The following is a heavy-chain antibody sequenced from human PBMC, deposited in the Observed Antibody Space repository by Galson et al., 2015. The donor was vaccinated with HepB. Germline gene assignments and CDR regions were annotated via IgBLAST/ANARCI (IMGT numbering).Heavy chain of an antibody. D-gene: IGHD3-22*01. CDR3: ARDHYYDTSGYRLDY. CDR1: GFMFNSYA. V-gene: IGHV3-30-3*01. CDR2: ISSDGSKT. Sequence: SLRLSCAASGFMFNSYAMHWVRQAPGKGLEWVAIISSDGSKTFYSDSVRGRFTMSRDNSKNTLYVQMNSLRPEDTAVYFCARDHYYDTSGYRLDYWGQGTLVTVSS. J-gene: IGHJ4*02.